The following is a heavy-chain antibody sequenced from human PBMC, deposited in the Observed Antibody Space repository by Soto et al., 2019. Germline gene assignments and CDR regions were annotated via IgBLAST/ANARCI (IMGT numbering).Heavy chain of an antibody. CDR2: IYHSGST. Sequence: SETLSLTCAVSGGSISSSNWWSWVRQPPGKGLEWIGEIYHSGSTNYNPSLKSRVTISVDKSKNQFSLKLSSVTAADTAVYYCARVRGSYYYGMDVWGQGTTVTVSS. J-gene: IGHJ6*02. CDR3: ARVRGSYYYGMDV. V-gene: IGHV4-4*02. CDR1: GGSISSSNW. D-gene: IGHD1-26*01.